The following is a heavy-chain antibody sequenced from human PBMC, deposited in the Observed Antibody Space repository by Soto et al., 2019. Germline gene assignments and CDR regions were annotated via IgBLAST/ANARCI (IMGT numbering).Heavy chain of an antibody. Sequence: SGGSLRLSCAASGFTFSSYWMSWVRQAPGKGLEWVANIKQDGSEKYYVDSVKGRFTISRDNAKNSLYLQMDSLRAEDTAVYYCARGTGLYCSSTSCHNWFDPWGQGTLVTVSS. CDR1: GFTFSSYW. CDR3: ARGTGLYCSSTSCHNWFDP. J-gene: IGHJ5*02. CDR2: IKQDGSEK. D-gene: IGHD2-2*01. V-gene: IGHV3-7*03.